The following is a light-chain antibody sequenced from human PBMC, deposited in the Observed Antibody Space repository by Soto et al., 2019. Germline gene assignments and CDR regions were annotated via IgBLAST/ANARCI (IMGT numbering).Light chain of an antibody. CDR1: QGISSY. Sequence: VNRVTQSLSLLSASTGGRVRIXWWMSQGISSYLAWYQQKPGKAPELLIYAASTLQSGVPSRFSGSGSGTDFTLTISCLQSEDFATYYCQQYYNYPLTFGQGAKV. CDR3: QQYYNYPLT. V-gene: IGKV1D-8*01. CDR2: AAS. J-gene: IGKJ1*01.